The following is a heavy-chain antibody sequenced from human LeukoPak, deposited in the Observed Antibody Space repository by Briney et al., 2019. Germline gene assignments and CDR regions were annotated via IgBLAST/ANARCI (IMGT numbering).Heavy chain of an antibody. CDR1: GYTFTGYY. D-gene: IGHD3-22*01. V-gene: IGHV1-2*06. J-gene: IGHJ3*02. CDR3: ARGEYYYDSSGRDAFDI. CDR2: INPNSGGT. Sequence: GASVKVSCKASGYTFTGYYIHWVRQAPGQGLEWMGRINPNSGGTNYAQKFQGRVTMTRDTSISTAYMELSRLRSDDTAVYYCARGEYYYDSSGRDAFDIWGQGTMVTVSS.